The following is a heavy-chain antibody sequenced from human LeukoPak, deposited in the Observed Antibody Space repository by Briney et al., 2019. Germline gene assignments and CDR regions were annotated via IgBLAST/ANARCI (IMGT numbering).Heavy chain of an antibody. V-gene: IGHV3-74*01. CDR2: INNDGSST. CDR1: GFTFATTW. J-gene: IGHJ4*02. CDR3: VIGGTYGSGS. Sequence: GGSLRLSCAASGFTFATTWMHWVRQAPGKGLVWVSLINNDGSSTNYADSVKGRFTISRDNAKNTLYLQMKRLRAEDTAVYYCVIGGTYGSGSWGQGTLVTVSS. D-gene: IGHD3-10*01.